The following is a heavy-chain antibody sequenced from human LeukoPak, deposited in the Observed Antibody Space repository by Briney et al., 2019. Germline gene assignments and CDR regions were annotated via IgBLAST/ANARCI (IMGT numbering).Heavy chain of an antibody. J-gene: IGHJ4*02. CDR3: IRDRTTVTLFDY. D-gene: IGHD4-17*01. Sequence: PGGSLRLSCAASGFTFTSHWMHWFRLVPGKGLVWLARINFDGSTTGYADSVKGRFTISRDNAKNTLYLQMNSLRAEGTAVYYCIRDRTTVTLFDYWGQGTLVTVSS. V-gene: IGHV3-74*01. CDR2: INFDGSTT. CDR1: GFTFTSHW.